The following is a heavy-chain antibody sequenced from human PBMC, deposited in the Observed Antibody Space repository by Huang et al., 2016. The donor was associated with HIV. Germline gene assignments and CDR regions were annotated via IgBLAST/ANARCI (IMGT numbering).Heavy chain of an antibody. CDR3: ARHFGSWSGYFDS. D-gene: IGHD3-10*01. J-gene: IGHJ4*02. V-gene: IGHV4-39*01. Sequence: QLQLQESGPGLVRPSETLSLICTVSGGSITHSNYYWGWIRQPTGKGLERIGSIYYRVDTDYNPSLSSRGTMSVYTSKNRFSLDIRSVAVADTAIYYCARHFGSWSGYFDSWGQGTLVPVSS. CDR1: GGSITHSNYY. CDR2: IYYRVDT.